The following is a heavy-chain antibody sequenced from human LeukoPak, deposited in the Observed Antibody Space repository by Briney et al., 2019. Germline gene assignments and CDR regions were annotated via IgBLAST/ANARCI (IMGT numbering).Heavy chain of an antibody. CDR2: ISGSGRSV. V-gene: IGHV3-11*01. J-gene: IGHJ6*03. Sequence: PGGSLRLSCEASGFRFSEYYMSWIRQAPGKGLEWVAYISGSGRSVFYADSVQGRFTVSRDNAKNSLNLQMNSLRVEDRALYYCARVPTSSWYPHFYYMDVLGKGIMVTVSS. CDR1: GFRFSEYY. D-gene: IGHD6-13*01. CDR3: ARVPTSSWYPHFYYMDV.